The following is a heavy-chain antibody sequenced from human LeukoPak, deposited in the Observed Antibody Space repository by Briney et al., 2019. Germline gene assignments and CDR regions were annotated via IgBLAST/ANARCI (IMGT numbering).Heavy chain of an antibody. D-gene: IGHD3-3*01. CDR2: ISGRGYNS. Sequence: GSLRLSCAASGFTLSSYAMTWVRQAPGKGLEWVSAISGRGYNSYYADSVKGRFTISRDNSKNTLFLQMNSLRGEDTAIYYCAKWMVRRDFWSGAFDIWGQGTMVTV. J-gene: IGHJ3*02. CDR1: GFTLSSYA. V-gene: IGHV3-23*01. CDR3: AKWMVRRDFWSGAFDI.